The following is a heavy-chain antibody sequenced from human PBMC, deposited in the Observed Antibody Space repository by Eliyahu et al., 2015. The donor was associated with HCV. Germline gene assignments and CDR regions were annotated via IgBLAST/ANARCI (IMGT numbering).Heavy chain of an antibody. CDR3: ARGRFHCNPSGCYEKVLDC. V-gene: IGHV3-13*01. Sequence: EVQLMESGGGLVQPGGSLRISCAASGFKFRDYDMHWVRQTAGNRLEWVSGIGTLDDTFYSDSVRGRFSISRENAKDSFYLQMNSLTAGDSAIYYCARGRFHCNPSGCYEKVLDCWGQGTLVTVSS. J-gene: IGHJ4*02. D-gene: IGHD2-2*01. CDR1: GFKFRDYD. CDR2: IGTLDDT.